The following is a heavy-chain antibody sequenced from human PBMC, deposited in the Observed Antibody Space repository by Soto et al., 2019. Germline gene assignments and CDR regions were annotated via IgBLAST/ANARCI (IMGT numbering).Heavy chain of an antibody. J-gene: IGHJ4*02. CDR1: GFTLRYDY. CDR2: ISTGGDT. V-gene: IGHV3-53*01. CDR3: SRDFQVG. Sequence: PGGSLRLSCAAFGFTLRYDYMSWVRQAPGKGLEWVSVISTGGDTYYADSVKGRFTISRDHSKNTLYLQMDSLRAEDTAVYYCSRDFQVGWGQGTLVTVSS.